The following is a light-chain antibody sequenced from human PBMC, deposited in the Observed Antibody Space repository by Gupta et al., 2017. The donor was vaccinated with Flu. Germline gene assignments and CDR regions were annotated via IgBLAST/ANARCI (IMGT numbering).Light chain of an antibody. CDR2: GNN. J-gene: IGLJ2*01. CDR3: NYRDTSGVQWG. Sequence: SWYQQKPGQAPVLGSYGNNNRPSGIPDRFSGSRSGNTVYLTVTGAQAEDEAEDYGNYRDTSGVQWGLGGGTKLTVL. V-gene: IGLV3-19*01.